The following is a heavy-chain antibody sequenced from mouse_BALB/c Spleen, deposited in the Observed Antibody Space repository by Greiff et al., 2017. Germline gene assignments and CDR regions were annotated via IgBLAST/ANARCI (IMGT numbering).Heavy chain of an antibody. Sequence: VQLQQSGAELMKPGASVKISCTATGYTFSSYWIEWVKQRPGHGLEWIGEILPGSGSTNYNEKFKGKATFTADTSSNTAYMQLSSLTSEDSAVYYCARGGAMITAWFAYWGQGTLGTVAA. CDR3: ARGGAMITAWFAY. CDR2: ILPGSGST. CDR1: GYTFSSYW. J-gene: IGHJ3*01. V-gene: IGHV1-9*01. D-gene: IGHD2-4*01.